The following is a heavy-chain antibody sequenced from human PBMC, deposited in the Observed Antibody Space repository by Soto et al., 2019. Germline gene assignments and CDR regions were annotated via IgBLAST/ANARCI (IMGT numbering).Heavy chain of an antibody. CDR1: GGSISSIRCH. D-gene: IGHD1-26*01. J-gene: IGHJ3*02. CDR3: ARHRITGSYYDAFDI. Sequence: PSETRSVTSTVSGGSISSIRCHWGLIRQPPGKGLEWIASIKYSGTTFYNPSLKSRVTLSVDTSKNQFALKLSSVTAAETAVYYCARHRITGSYYDAFDIWGQGTMVT. V-gene: IGHV4-39*01. CDR2: IKYSGTT.